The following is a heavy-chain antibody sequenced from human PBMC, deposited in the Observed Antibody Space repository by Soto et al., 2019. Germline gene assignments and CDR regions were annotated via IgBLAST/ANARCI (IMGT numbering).Heavy chain of an antibody. CDR1: GGSISTYY. Sequence: PSETLSLTCTVSGGSISTYYWSWIRQPPGKGLEWIGYIYYTGSTNYNPSLKSRVTISVDTSKNQFSLRLNSVTAADTAVYYCARHGGSGTTFTYWGQGTPVTVSS. CDR2: IYYTGST. D-gene: IGHD1-1*01. J-gene: IGHJ4*02. CDR3: ARHGGSGTTFTY. V-gene: IGHV4-59*08.